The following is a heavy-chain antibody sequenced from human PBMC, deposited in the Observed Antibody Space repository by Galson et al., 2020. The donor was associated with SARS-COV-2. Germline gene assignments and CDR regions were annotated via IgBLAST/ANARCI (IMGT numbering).Heavy chain of an antibody. J-gene: IGHJ6*03. CDR2: IWYDGSNK. D-gene: IGHD2-15*01. CDR1: GFTFSSYD. CDR3: AMAAARYYYYYMDV. V-gene: IGHV3-33*01. Sequence: GGSLRLSCAASGFTFSSYDMHWVRQAPGKGLEWVAVIWYDGSNKYYADSVKGRFTISRDNSKNTLYLQMNSLRAEDTAVYYCAMAAARYYYYYMDVWGKGTTVTVSS.